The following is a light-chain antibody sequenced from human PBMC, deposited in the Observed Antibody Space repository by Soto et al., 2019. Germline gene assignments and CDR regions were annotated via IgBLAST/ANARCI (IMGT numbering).Light chain of an antibody. CDR3: QSYDSSLSGSYV. J-gene: IGLJ1*01. V-gene: IGLV1-40*01. CDR2: SNN. CDR1: SSNIGAGYD. Sequence: QSVLTQPPSVSGAPGQRVTISCTGSSSNIGAGYDVHWYQRLPGTAPKVLIYSNNNRPSGVPDRFSGSKSGTAASLAITGLQAEDEADDHCQSYDSSLSGSYVFGTGTKLTVL.